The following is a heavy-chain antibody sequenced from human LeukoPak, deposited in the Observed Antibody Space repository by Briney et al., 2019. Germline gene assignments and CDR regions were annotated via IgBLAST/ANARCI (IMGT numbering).Heavy chain of an antibody. CDR1: GYSFTSYW. Sequence: GESLKISCKGSGYSFTSYWIGWVRQMPGKGLEWMGVIYPGDSNTTYSPSFQGQVTISADKSISTAYLQWSSLKASDTAMYYCGRLRGWPNYFDYWGQGTLVTVSS. J-gene: IGHJ4*02. V-gene: IGHV5-51*01. D-gene: IGHD6-19*01. CDR2: IYPGDSNT. CDR3: GRLRGWPNYFDY.